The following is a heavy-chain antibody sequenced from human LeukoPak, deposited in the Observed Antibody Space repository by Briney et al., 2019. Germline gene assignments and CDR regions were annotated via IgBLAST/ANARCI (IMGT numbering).Heavy chain of an antibody. CDR3: ARADDSSGYCSY. V-gene: IGHV1-2*02. D-gene: IGHD3-22*01. CDR2: VNPNSGGT. Sequence: ASVKVSCKASGYTFTGYYMHWVRQAPGQGLEWMGWVNPNSGGTNYAQKFQGRVTMTRDTSISTAYMELSRLRSDDTAVYYCARADDSSGYCSYWGQGTLVTVSS. CDR1: GYTFTGYY. J-gene: IGHJ4*02.